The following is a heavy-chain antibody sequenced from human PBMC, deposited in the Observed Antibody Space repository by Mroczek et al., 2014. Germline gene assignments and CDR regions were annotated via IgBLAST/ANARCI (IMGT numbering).Heavy chain of an antibody. CDR1: GGSISSGSYY. V-gene: IGHV4-61*02. CDR2: IYTSGST. Sequence: QVQLQESGPGLVKPSQTLSLTCTVSGGSISSGSYYWSWIRQPAGKGLEWIGRIYTSGSTNYNPSLKSRVTISVDTSKNQFSLKLSSVTAADTAVYYCAREGDSSGYYDGRFDYWGQGTLVTVSS. J-gene: IGHJ4*02. CDR3: AREGDSSGYYDGRFDY. D-gene: IGHD3-22*01.